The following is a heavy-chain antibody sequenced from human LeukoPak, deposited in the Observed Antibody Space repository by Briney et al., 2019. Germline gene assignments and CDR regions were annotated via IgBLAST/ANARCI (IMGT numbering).Heavy chain of an antibody. V-gene: IGHV4-61*02. J-gene: IGHJ6*03. CDR1: GGSISSGSYY. Sequence: SQTLSLTCTVSGGSISSGSYYWSWIRQPAGKGLEWIGRIYTSGSTNYNPSLKSRVTISVDTSKNQFSLKLSSVTAADTAVYYCARENMVRGVIITYKYYYYYMDVWGKGTTVTISS. CDR3: ARENMVRGVIITYKYYYYYMDV. D-gene: IGHD3-10*01. CDR2: IYTSGST.